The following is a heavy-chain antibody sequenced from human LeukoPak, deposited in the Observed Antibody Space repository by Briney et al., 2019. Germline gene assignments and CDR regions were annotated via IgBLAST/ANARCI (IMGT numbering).Heavy chain of an antibody. CDR3: AREFFDYVDYGAIDY. CDR1: GGTFSSYD. J-gene: IGHJ4*02. Sequence: SVKVSCKASGGTFSSYDISWVRQAPGQGLEWMGRIIPILGIANYAQKFQGRVTITADKSTSTAYMELSSLRSEDTAVYYCAREFFDYVDYGAIDYWGQGTLVTVSS. CDR2: IIPILGIA. V-gene: IGHV1-69*04. D-gene: IGHD4-17*01.